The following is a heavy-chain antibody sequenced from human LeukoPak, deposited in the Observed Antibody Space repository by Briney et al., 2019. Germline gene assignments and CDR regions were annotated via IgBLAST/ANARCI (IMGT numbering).Heavy chain of an antibody. CDR1: GGTFSSYA. CDR2: IIPIFGTA. V-gene: IGHV1-69*13. D-gene: IGHD3-3*01. J-gene: IGHJ6*03. Sequence: SVKVSCKASGGTFSSYAISWVRQAPGQGLEWMGGIIPIFGTANYAQKFQGRVTITADESTSTAYMELRSLRSDDTAVYYCARAGRWSGYYYYYYYMDVWGKGTTVTVSS. CDR3: ARAGRWSGYYYYYYYMDV.